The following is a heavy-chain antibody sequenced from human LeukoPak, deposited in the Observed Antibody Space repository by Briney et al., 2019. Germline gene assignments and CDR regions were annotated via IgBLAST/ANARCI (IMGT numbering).Heavy chain of an antibody. Sequence: ASVKVSCKASGFTFTSSAMQWVRQARGQRLEWIGWIVVGSGNTNYAQKFQERVTITRDMSTSTAYMELSSLRSEDTAVYYCAARSVYYDFWSGYSGHYYYMDDWGKGTTVTVSS. J-gene: IGHJ6*03. CDR3: AARSVYYDFWSGYSGHYYYMDD. CDR2: IVVGSGNT. CDR1: GFTFTSSA. V-gene: IGHV1-58*02. D-gene: IGHD3-3*01.